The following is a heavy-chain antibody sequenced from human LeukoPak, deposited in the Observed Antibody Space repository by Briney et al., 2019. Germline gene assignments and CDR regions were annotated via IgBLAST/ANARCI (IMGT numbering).Heavy chain of an antibody. CDR2: IYYSGST. CDR3: ARRYYDFWSGYYSDWFDP. V-gene: IGHV4-39*01. D-gene: IGHD3-3*01. CDR1: GGSISGSSYY. Sequence: SETLSLTCTVSGGSISGSSYYWGWIRQPPGKGLEWIGSIYYSGSTYYNPSLKSRVTISVDTSKNQFSLKLNSVTATDTAVYYCARRYYDFWSGYYSDWFDPWGQGTLVTVSS. J-gene: IGHJ5*02.